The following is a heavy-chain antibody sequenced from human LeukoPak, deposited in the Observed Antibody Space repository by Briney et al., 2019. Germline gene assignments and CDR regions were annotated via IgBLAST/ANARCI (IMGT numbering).Heavy chain of an antibody. Sequence: PGGSLRLSCAASGFTFSSYAMSWVRQAPGKGLEWVSAISGSGGTTYYADSVKGRFAISRDNSQNTLYLQMNSLRADDTAVYYCAKDSSAGYTYAYGVDYWGQGTLVTVSS. V-gene: IGHV3-23*01. CDR3: AKDSSAGYTYAYGVDY. CDR1: GFTFSSYA. CDR2: ISGSGGTT. D-gene: IGHD5-18*01. J-gene: IGHJ4*02.